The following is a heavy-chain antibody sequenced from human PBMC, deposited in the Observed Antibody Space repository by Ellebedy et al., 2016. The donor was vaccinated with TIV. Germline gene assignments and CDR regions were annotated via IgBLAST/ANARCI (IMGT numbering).Heavy chain of an antibody. J-gene: IGHJ4*02. CDR2: INPSDGDT. D-gene: IGHD6-6*01. CDR3: ARTPSIAARYPYEY. CDR1: GYTFTSYY. Sequence: ASVKVSXXASGYTFTSYYLHWVRQAPGQRLEWMGIINPSDGDTRYAQKFQGRVTMTRDTSTSRVYMEWSSLRSDDAAVYYFARTPSIAARYPYEYWGQGTLVTVSS. V-gene: IGHV1-46*01.